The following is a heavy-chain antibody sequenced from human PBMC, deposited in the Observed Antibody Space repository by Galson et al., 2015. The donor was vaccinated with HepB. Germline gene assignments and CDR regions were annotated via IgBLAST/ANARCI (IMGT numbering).Heavy chain of an antibody. CDR1: GFSVSSNY. CDR2: IWYDGSEK. J-gene: IGHJ4*02. D-gene: IGHD1-26*01. CDR3: ARGESDKDSEPPDD. V-gene: IGHV3-33*08. Sequence: SLRLSCAASGFSVSSNYMSWVRQAPGKGLEWMAVIWYDGSEKYYADSVKRRFTISRDNSKNILFLDMNSLRVEDTAIYYCARGESDKDSEPPDDWGQGTLVTVSS.